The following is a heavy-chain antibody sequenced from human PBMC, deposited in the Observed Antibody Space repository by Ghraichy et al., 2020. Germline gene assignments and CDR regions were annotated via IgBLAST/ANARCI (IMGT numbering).Heavy chain of an antibody. Sequence: ETLSLTCTGSGFSFSDYSLNWVRQAPGKGLEWVSSISSTTPYIYYADSVKGRFTISRDNAKKSIYLQMDSLRPEDTGLYYCARDGTTVTETGNYGMDVWGQGTTVTVSS. D-gene: IGHD4-17*01. CDR3: ARDGTTVTETGNYGMDV. V-gene: IGHV3-21*01. CDR1: GFSFSDYS. CDR2: ISSTTPYI. J-gene: IGHJ6*02.